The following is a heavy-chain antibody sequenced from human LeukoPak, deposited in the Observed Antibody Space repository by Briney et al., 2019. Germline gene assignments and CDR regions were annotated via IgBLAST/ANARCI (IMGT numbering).Heavy chain of an antibody. CDR1: GLTFSSYA. D-gene: IGHD6-19*01. Sequence: GGSLRLSCAASGLTFSSYAMSWVRQAPGKGLERVSAISGSGGSTYYADSVKGRFTISRDNSKNTLYLQMNSLRAEDTAVYYCAKAKQWLVRSPWFDPWGQGTLVTVSS. CDR2: ISGSGGST. CDR3: AKAKQWLVRSPWFDP. V-gene: IGHV3-23*01. J-gene: IGHJ5*02.